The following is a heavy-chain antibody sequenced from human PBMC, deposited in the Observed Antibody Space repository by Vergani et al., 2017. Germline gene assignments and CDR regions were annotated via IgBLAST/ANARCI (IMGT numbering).Heavy chain of an antibody. Sequence: QVQLVQSGAEVKKPGASVKVSCKASGYTFTSYYMYWVRQAPGQGLEWMGIINPSVGSTSYAQKFQGRVTMTRDTSTGTVYMELSSLRSEDTAVYYCARMGYGDYFAPSWGQGTLVTVSS. CDR1: GYTFTSYY. D-gene: IGHD4-17*01. V-gene: IGHV1-46*03. J-gene: IGHJ4*02. CDR2: INPSVGST. CDR3: ARMGYGDYFAPS.